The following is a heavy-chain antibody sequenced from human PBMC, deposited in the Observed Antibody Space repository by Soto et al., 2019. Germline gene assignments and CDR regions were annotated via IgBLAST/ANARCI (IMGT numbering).Heavy chain of an antibody. CDR3: ARGLIGYIKDYYGMDA. J-gene: IGHJ6*02. CDR1: GGSFSGYY. V-gene: IGHV4-34*01. Sequence: SETLSLTCAVYGGSFSGYYWSRIRQPPGKGLEWIGEINHSGSTNYNPSLKSRVTISVDTSKNQFSLKLSSVTAADTAVYYCARGLIGYIKDYYGMDAWGQGTTVTVSS. CDR2: INHSGST. D-gene: IGHD1-1*01.